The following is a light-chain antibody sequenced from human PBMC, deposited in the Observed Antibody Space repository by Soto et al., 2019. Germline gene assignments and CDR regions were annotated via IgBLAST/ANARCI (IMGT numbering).Light chain of an antibody. CDR1: QSVSSSY. Sequence: EIVLTQSPGTLSLSPGERATLSCRASQSVSSSYLAWYQQKPGQAPRLLIYGASSRDNGIPDRFSGSGSGTDFTLTISRLETEDFAVYYCQQYGSSPTFGGGTKVEIK. J-gene: IGKJ4*01. V-gene: IGKV3-20*01. CDR2: GAS. CDR3: QQYGSSPT.